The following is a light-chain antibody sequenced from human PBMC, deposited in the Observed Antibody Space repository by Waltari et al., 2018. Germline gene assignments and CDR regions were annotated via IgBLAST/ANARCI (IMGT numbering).Light chain of an antibody. CDR2: AAS. V-gene: IGKV1-39*01. J-gene: IGKJ2*03. Sequence: DIQMTQSPSSLSASVGDRVTITCRASQSISSYLNWYQQKPGKAPKLLIYAASSLQSGVPARVSGSGSGTEFTLTISSLQPEDCATYYCQQSYSTPYSFGQGTKLEIK. CDR1: QSISSY. CDR3: QQSYSTPYS.